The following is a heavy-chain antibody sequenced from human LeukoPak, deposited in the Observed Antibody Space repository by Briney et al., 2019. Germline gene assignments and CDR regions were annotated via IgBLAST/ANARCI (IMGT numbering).Heavy chain of an antibody. D-gene: IGHD3-10*01. V-gene: IGHV4-34*12. CDR3: AKSNGYGLVDI. CDR1: GVSFSGYY. CDR2: IFYSGGT. J-gene: IGHJ3*02. Sequence: SETLSLTCAVYGVSFSGYYWSWIRQPPGKGLEWIGNIFYSGGTYYSPSLKSRVTISLDTSRNQFSLKLNSVTAADTAVYYCAKSNGYGLVDIWGQGTMVTVSS.